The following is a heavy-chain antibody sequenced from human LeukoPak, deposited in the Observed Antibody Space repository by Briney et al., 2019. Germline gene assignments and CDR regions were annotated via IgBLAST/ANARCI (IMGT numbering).Heavy chain of an antibody. CDR1: GFTFSSYA. Sequence: AGGSLRLSCAASGFTFSSYAMSWVRQAPGKGLEWVSAISGSGGSTYYADSVKGRFTISRDNSKNTLYLQMNSLRAEDTAVYYCAKSIVVVPAAMYGYYYGMDVWGQGTTVTVSS. D-gene: IGHD2-2*01. J-gene: IGHJ6*02. CDR2: ISGSGGST. V-gene: IGHV3-23*01. CDR3: AKSIVVVPAAMYGYYYGMDV.